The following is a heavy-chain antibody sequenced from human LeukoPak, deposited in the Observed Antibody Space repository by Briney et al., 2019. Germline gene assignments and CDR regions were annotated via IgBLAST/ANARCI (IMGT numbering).Heavy chain of an antibody. CDR3: ATLHYRDDSSGSLDY. CDR1: GYTLTELS. J-gene: IGHJ4*02. D-gene: IGHD3-22*01. CDR2: FDPEDGET. Sequence: GASVKVSCKVSGYTLTELSMHWVRQAPGKGREWMGGFDPEDGETIYAQKFQGRVTMTEDTSTDTAYMELSSLRSEDTAVYYCATLHYRDDSSGSLDYWGQGTLVTVSS. V-gene: IGHV1-24*01.